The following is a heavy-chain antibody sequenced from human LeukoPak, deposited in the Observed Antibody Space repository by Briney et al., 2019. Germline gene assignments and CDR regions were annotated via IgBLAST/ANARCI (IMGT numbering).Heavy chain of an antibody. CDR3: ARGLRWLQSSRTKYFQH. D-gene: IGHD5-24*01. CDR1: GGSFSGYY. Sequence: SETLSFTCAVYGGSFSGYYWSWIRQPPGKGLEWIGEINHSRSTNYNPSLKSRVTISVDTSKNQFSLKLSSVTAADTAVYYCARGLRWLQSSRTKYFQHWGQGTLVTVSS. J-gene: IGHJ1*01. CDR2: INHSRST. V-gene: IGHV4-34*01.